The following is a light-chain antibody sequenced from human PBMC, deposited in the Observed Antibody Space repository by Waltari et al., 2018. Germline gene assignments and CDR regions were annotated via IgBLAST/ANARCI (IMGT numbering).Light chain of an antibody. CDR2: YNN. CDR1: SSNIGSSY. J-gene: IGLJ2*01. V-gene: IGLV1-51*01. CDR3: ATWDTSLRAGV. Sequence: QSVLTQPPSVSAAPGQKVTISCSGSSSNIGSSYVSWYQQLPGTAPKLHIYYNNERRSEIPDRFSGSKSGTSATLGITGLQTGDEADYYCATWDTSLRAGVFGGGTKLTVL.